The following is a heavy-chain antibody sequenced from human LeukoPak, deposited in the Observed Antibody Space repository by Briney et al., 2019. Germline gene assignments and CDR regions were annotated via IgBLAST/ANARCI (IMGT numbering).Heavy chain of an antibody. CDR3: ARQGNWGAGGYYFDY. CDR1: GGSISSYY. CDR2: IYYSGST. Sequence: SETLSLTCTVSGGSISSYYWSWIRQPPGKGLEWIGYIYYSGSTNYNPSLKSRVTISVDTSKNQFPLKLSSVTAADTAVYYCARQGNWGAGGYYFDYWGQGTLVTVSS. V-gene: IGHV4-59*08. J-gene: IGHJ4*02. D-gene: IGHD7-27*01.